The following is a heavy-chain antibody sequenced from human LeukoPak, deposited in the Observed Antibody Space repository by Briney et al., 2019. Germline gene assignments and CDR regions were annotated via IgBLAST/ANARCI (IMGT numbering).Heavy chain of an antibody. Sequence: PGGSLRLSCAASGFTFSSYSMNWVRQAPGKGLGWVSSISSSSSYIYYADSVKGRFTISRDSSENTLYLQMNSLTAEDTAVYYCARDFSFYEDYWGQGTLVTVSS. D-gene: IGHD3-3*01. V-gene: IGHV3-21*01. CDR1: GFTFSSYS. CDR2: ISSSSSYI. CDR3: ARDFSFYEDY. J-gene: IGHJ4*02.